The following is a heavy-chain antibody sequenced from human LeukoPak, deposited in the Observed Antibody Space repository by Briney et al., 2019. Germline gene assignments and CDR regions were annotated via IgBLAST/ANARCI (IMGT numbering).Heavy chain of an antibody. Sequence: SETLSLTCTVSGASISNGFWSWIRQTPGKGPEWIGCIQNSGFSDYSPSLKSRASISRDTSKNHFSLKLRSVTAADTAVYYCVYTSGWTNFYYYGMDVWGQGTTVAVS. J-gene: IGHJ6*02. CDR1: GASISNGF. D-gene: IGHD6-19*01. CDR2: IQNSGFS. V-gene: IGHV4-59*01. CDR3: VYTSGWTNFYYYGMDV.